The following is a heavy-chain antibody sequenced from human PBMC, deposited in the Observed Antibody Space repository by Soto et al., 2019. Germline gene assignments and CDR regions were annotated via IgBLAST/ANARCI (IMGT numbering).Heavy chain of an antibody. Sequence: QVQLQESGPGLVKASQTLSLTCNVSGGSISSGGYYWTWIRQHPGKGLEWIGNIHHSGSTFYIPALKSRVSIPVDTSKNQFSLKLSSVTAADTAVYFCVRGVLSWGQGTLVTVSS. J-gene: IGHJ1*01. D-gene: IGHD3-10*01. CDR3: VRGVLS. CDR2: IHHSGST. V-gene: IGHV4-31*03. CDR1: GGSISSGGYY.